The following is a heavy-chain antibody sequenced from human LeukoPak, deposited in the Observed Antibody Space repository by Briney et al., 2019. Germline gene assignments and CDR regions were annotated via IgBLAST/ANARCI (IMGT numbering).Heavy chain of an antibody. CDR1: GFTVSSNY. J-gene: IGHJ1*01. V-gene: IGHV3-66*01. CDR3: ARAYCGGDCPQYFQH. D-gene: IGHD2-21*02. CDR2: IYSGGST. Sequence: GGSLRLSCAASGFTVSSNYMSWVRQAPGKGLERVSVIYSGGSTYYADSVKGRFTISRDNSKNTLYLQMNSLRAEDTAVYYCARAYCGGDCPQYFQHWGQGTLVTVSS.